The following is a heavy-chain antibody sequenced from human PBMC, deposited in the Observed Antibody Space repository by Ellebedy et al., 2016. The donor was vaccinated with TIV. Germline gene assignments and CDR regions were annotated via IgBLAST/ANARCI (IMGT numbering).Heavy chain of an antibody. D-gene: IGHD5-18*01. CDR2: ISSSSSYT. V-gene: IGHV3-11*06. Sequence: PGGSLRLSCAASGFTFSDYYMSWIRQAPGKGLEWVSYISSSSSYTNYADSVKGRFTISRDNAKNSLYLQMNSLRAEETAVYYCARDGGYSYEDYYYYGMDVWGQGTTVTVSS. J-gene: IGHJ6*02. CDR1: GFTFSDYY. CDR3: ARDGGYSYEDYYYYGMDV.